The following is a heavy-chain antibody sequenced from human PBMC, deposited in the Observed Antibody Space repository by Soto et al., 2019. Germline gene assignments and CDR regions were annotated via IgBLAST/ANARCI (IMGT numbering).Heavy chain of an antibody. J-gene: IGHJ4*02. D-gene: IGHD3-10*01. CDR1: GASVSGGSYF. Sequence: QVQLQESGPGLVKPSETLSLSCTVSGASVSGGSYFWSWIRQSPGKGLEWIGYIYYRGSTNYNPSLKSRLTISVDTSKNQFSLKLSSVTAADTALYYCATGRYYYGSEYWGQGTPVTVSS. CDR3: ATGRYYYGSEY. V-gene: IGHV4-61*01. CDR2: IYYRGST.